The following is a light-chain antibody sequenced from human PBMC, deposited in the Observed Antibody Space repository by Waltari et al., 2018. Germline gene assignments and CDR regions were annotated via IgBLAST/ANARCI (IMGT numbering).Light chain of an antibody. CDR3: SSYAGSSNFV. CDR2: EAS. CDR1: SSDVGGYKY. V-gene: IGLV2-8*01. J-gene: IGLJ1*01. Sequence: QSALTQPPSASGSPGQSVTISCTGTSSDVGGYKYVSWYKQLPGKAPILIIYEASERPSGVPDRFPGSKSGNTASRTVSGLQAEDEADYYCSSYAGSSNFVFGTGTKVTVL.